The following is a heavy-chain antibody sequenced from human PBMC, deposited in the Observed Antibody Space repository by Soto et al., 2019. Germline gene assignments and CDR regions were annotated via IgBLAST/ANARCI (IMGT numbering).Heavy chain of an antibody. CDR3: ARIGDGYNPWYFDL. CDR1: GFTFSSYG. Sequence: QVQLVESGGGVVQPGRSLRLSCAASGFTFSSYGTHWVRQAPGKGLEWVAVIWYDGSNKYYADSVKGRFTISRDNSKNTLYLQMNSLRAEDTAVYYCARIGDGYNPWYFDLWGRGTLVTVSS. D-gene: IGHD5-12*01. J-gene: IGHJ2*01. V-gene: IGHV3-33*01. CDR2: IWYDGSNK.